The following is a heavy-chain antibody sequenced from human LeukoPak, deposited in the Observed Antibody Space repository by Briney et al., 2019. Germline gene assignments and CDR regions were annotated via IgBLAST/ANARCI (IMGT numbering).Heavy chain of an antibody. CDR1: GFTFSSYW. Sequence: GGSLRLSCAASGFTFSSYWMHWVRQAPGKGLVWVSRINSDGSSTSYADSVKGRFTISRDNAKNTLYLQMNSLRAEDTAVYYWARDHPPSLRYRGEDYFDYWGQGALVTVSS. D-gene: IGHD3-9*01. CDR2: INSDGSST. J-gene: IGHJ4*02. V-gene: IGHV3-74*01. CDR3: ARDHPPSLRYRGEDYFDY.